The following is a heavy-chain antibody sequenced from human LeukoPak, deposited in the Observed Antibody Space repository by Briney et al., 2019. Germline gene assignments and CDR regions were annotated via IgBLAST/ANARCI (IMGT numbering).Heavy chain of an antibody. V-gene: IGHV4-59*01. CDR2: IYYSGST. Sequence: SETLSLTCTVSGGSISHYYWNWIRQPPGKGLEWIGYIYYSGSTEYNPSLKSRVTISVDTSKNQFSLKMSSVTAADTAVYYCARARDGHINNWFDPWGQGTLVTVSS. CDR3: ARARDGHINNWFDP. CDR1: GGSISHYY. D-gene: IGHD5-24*01. J-gene: IGHJ5*02.